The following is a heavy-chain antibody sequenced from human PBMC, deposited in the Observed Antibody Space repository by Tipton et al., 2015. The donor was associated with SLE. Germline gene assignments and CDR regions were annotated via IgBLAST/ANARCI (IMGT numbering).Heavy chain of an antibody. D-gene: IGHD3-3*01. CDR1: GFTFGDYA. J-gene: IGHJ4*02. V-gene: IGHV3-49*03. CDR3: TRDPFDATFGVVDYYDY. Sequence: SLRLSCTASGFTFGDYAMGWFRQAPGQGLEWVGFIRSALYDESTEYAESVKGRFTISRDDSKSTAYLEMNSLRTEDTAVYFCTRDPFDATFGVVDYYDYWGQGTLVTVSS. CDR2: IRSALYDEST.